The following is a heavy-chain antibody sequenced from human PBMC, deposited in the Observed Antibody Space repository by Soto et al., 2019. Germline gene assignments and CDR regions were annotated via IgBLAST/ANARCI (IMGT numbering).Heavy chain of an antibody. CDR2: ISTTSRYI. Sequence: GGSLRLSCAVSGFTFSSNTMNWVRQAPGKGLEWVSSISTTSRYIYYADSVKGRFTISRDNAKNSLYLQMNSLRVEDTAVYYCAKDREAAIGPGAFDIWGQGTMVTV. D-gene: IGHD6-13*01. V-gene: IGHV3-21*01. CDR1: GFTFSSNT. J-gene: IGHJ3*02. CDR3: AKDREAAIGPGAFDI.